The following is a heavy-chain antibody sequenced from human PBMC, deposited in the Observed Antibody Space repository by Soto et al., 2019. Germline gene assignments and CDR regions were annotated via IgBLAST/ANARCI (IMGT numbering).Heavy chain of an antibody. Sequence: SETLSLTCTVSGGSISSSSYYWGWIRQPPGKGLEWIGSIYYSGSTYYNPSLKSRVTISVDTSKNQFSLKLSSVTAADTAVYYCATNWNDERNWFDPWGQGTLVTVSS. CDR3: ATNWNDERNWFDP. V-gene: IGHV4-39*01. CDR1: GGSISSSSYY. J-gene: IGHJ5*02. D-gene: IGHD1-20*01. CDR2: IYYSGST.